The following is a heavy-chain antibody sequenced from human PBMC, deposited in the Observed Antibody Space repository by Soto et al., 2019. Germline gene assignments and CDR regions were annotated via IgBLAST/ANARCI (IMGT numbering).Heavy chain of an antibody. CDR3: AREHHSPLLRYFGL. CDR2: IIPIFGTA. D-gene: IGHD3-9*01. V-gene: IGHV1-69*13. CDR1: GGTFSSYA. Sequence: ASVKVSCKASGGTFSSYAISWVRQAPGQGLEWMGGIIPIFGTANYAQKFQGRVTITADESASTAYMELSSLRSEDTAVYYCAREHHSPLLRYFGLWGQGTLVTVSS. J-gene: IGHJ4*02.